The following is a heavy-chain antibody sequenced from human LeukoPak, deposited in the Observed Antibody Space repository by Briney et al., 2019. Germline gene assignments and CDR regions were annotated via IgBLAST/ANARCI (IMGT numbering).Heavy chain of an antibody. D-gene: IGHD3-22*01. Sequence: PGGSLRLSCAASGFAFSSYNMNWVRQAPGKGLEWISYIGSSGSPTHYADSVRGRFTISRVNAKNSLYLQMNSLRDDDTALYYCARRPYSDTSGRLSDVWGQGTTVTVSS. CDR1: GFAFSSYN. J-gene: IGHJ6*02. V-gene: IGHV3-48*02. CDR2: IGSSGSPT. CDR3: ARRPYSDTSGRLSDV.